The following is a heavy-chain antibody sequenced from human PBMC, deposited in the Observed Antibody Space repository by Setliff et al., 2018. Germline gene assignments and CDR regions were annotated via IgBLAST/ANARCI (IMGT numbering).Heavy chain of an antibody. D-gene: IGHD2-21*02. CDR2: INTGSGVA. J-gene: IGHJ1*01. CDR3: AITLEGCGDDCWTIKH. V-gene: IGHV1-3*04. Sequence: ASVKVSCKASGYTFNIYPMHWVRQAPGQRPEWMGWINTGSGVARYSHNFQGRVTFTRDTSATTAYMDLSSLMSEDTAVYYCAITLEGCGDDCWTIKHWGQGTLVTVSS. CDR1: GYTFNIYP.